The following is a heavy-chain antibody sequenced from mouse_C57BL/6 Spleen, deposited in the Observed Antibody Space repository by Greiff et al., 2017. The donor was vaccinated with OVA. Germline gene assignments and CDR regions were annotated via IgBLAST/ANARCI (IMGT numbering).Heavy chain of an antibody. CDR1: GYTFTSYW. V-gene: IGHV1-74*01. D-gene: IGHD1-1*01. CDR3: AIPPVTTVGAFNNVDV. J-gene: IGHJ1*03. Sequence: QVQLKQPGAELVKPGASVKVSCKASGYTFTSYWMHWVKQRPGQGLEWIGRIHPSDSDTNYNQKFKGKATLTVDKYSSTAYLQLSSLTSEDSAVYYCAIPPVTTVGAFNNVDVWGTGTTVTVSS. CDR2: IHPSDSDT.